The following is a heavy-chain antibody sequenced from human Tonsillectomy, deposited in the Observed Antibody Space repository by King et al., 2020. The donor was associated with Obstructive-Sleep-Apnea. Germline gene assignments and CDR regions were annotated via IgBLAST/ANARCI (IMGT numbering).Heavy chain of an antibody. V-gene: IGHV4-38-2*02. Sequence: QLQESGPKLVKPSETLSLTCSVSGSSISSGYYWVWIRQSPGKGLEWIGSIYHSGITYYNPSLRSRVTMSVDTSNNRFSLRVYSVTAADTAVYYCARDRVGWNVFGFWGQGALVTVSS. CDR2: IYHSGIT. J-gene: IGHJ4*02. D-gene: IGHD1-1*01. CDR3: ARDRVGWNVFGF. CDR1: GSSISSGYY.